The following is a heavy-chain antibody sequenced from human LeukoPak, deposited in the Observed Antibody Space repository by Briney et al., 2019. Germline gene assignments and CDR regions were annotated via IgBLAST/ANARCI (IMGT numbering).Heavy chain of an antibody. J-gene: IGHJ6*03. CDR3: ARAPDYYYYMDV. V-gene: IGHV4-59*11. CDR2: IYNSGST. Sequence: PSETLSLTCTVSGGSISGHYWSWIRQPPGKGLEWIGYIYNSGSTNYNPSLKSRVTISVDTSKNQSSLKLSSVTAADTAVYYCARAPDYYYYMDVWGKGTTVTVSS. CDR1: GGSISGHY.